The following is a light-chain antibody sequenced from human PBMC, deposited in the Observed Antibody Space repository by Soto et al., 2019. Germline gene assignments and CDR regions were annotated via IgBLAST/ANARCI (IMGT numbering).Light chain of an antibody. CDR2: LHSDGSH. CDR3: ETWDTKTWV. CDR1: SGYTNYI. V-gene: IGLV4-60*03. Sequence: QAVVTQSSSASAALGSSVKVTCTLSSGYTNYIIAWHQQQPGKAPRFLMKLHSDGSHNKGDGIPDRFSGSSSGADRYLIISNLQSEDEADYYCETWDTKTWVFGGGTKVTVL. J-gene: IGLJ3*02.